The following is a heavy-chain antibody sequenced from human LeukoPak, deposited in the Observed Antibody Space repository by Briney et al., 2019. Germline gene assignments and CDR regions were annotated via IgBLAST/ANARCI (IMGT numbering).Heavy chain of an antibody. CDR2: ISAYNGNT. J-gene: IGHJ4*02. Sequence: ASVKVSCKASGYTFTSYGISWVRQAPGQGLEWMGWISAYNGNTNYAQKLQGRVTMTTETSTSTAYMELRSLRSDDTAVYYCARDRRILEWLFTFDYWGQGTLVTVSS. V-gene: IGHV1-18*01. CDR1: GYTFTSYG. D-gene: IGHD3-3*01. CDR3: ARDRRILEWLFTFDY.